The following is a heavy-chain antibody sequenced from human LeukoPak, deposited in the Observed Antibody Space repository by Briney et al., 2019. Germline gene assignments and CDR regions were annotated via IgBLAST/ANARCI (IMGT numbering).Heavy chain of an antibody. CDR1: GDPISSGSYY. V-gene: IGHV4-61*02. Sequence: SQTLSLTCTVSGDPISSGSYYWSWIRQPAGEGLEWIGRIYSSGRTHYSPSLKSRVTISVDTSKSQFSLKLSSVTAADTAVYYCARHSYARSGYYSRPYYFDYWGQGTLVTVSS. J-gene: IGHJ4*02. D-gene: IGHD3-22*01. CDR3: ARHSYARSGYYSRPYYFDY. CDR2: IYSSGRT.